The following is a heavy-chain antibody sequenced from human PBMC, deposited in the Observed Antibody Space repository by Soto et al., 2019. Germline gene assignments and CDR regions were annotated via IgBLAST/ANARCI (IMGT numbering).Heavy chain of an antibody. V-gene: IGHV3-23*01. CDR3: ENTYGDYQNYYYYYGMDV. CDR1: GFTFSSYA. CDR2: ISGSGGST. Sequence: EVQLLESGGGLVQPGGSLRLSCAASGFTFSSYAMSWVRQAPGKGLEWVAAISGSGGSTYYADSVKGRFTISIDNYKNTLYLQMNSLRAEATAIYYCENTYGDYQNYYYYYGMDVWGQGTTVTVSS. J-gene: IGHJ6*02. D-gene: IGHD4-17*01.